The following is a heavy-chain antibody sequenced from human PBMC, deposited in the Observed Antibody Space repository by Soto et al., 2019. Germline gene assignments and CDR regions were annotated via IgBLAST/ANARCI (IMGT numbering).Heavy chain of an antibody. CDR2: ISYGGSNQ. V-gene: IGHV3-30*18. CDR3: AKDQASGQGSFDS. Sequence: PGGSLRLSCAASGFTFNIYGTHWVRQAPDKGLEWVALISYGGSNQYYADSVKGRFTISRDNSKNTLFLQMNSLRADDTAVYYCAKDQASGQGSFDSWGQGTLVTVS. CDR1: GFTFNIYG. J-gene: IGHJ4*02.